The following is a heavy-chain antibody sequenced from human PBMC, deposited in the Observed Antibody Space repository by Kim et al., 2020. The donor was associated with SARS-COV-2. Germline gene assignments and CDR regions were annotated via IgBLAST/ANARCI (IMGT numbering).Heavy chain of an antibody. D-gene: IGHD3-22*01. V-gene: IGHV4-31*03. CDR1: GGSISSDGYY. Sequence: SETLSLTCTVSGGSISSDGYYWSWIRQHPGKGLEWIGYIYYSGNTYSNPSLTSRVTVAVATAKNHFSLKLSSVTAAATAVYSCASALHLDHSSGYSADYWGQGTLVTVSS. CDR3: ASALHLDHSSGYSADY. J-gene: IGHJ4*02. CDR2: IYYSGNT.